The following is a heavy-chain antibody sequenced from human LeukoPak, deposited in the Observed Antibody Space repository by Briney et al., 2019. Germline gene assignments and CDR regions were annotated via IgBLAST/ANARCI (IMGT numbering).Heavy chain of an antibody. D-gene: IGHD3-3*01. J-gene: IGHJ3*02. V-gene: IGHV1-69*05. CDR1: GGTFSSYA. Sequence: SVKVSCKASGGTFSSYAISWVRQAPGQGLEWMGGIIPIFGTANYAQKFQGRVTITTDESTSTAYMELSSLRSEDTAVYYCARVNRTMATKQLRFLEWPDDAFDIWGQGTMVTVSS. CDR2: IIPIFGTA. CDR3: ARVNRTMATKQLRFLEWPDDAFDI.